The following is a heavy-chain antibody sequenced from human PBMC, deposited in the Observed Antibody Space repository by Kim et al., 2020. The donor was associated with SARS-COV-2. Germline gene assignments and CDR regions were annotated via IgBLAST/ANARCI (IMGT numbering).Heavy chain of an antibody. J-gene: IGHJ4*02. V-gene: IGHV3-33*01. Sequence: GGSLRLSCAASGFTFSSYGMHWVRQAPGKGLEWVAVIWYDGSNKYYADSVKGRFTISRDNSKNTLYLQMNSLRAEDTAVYYCARRARGYYDILTGYYSGSYFDYWGQGTLVTVSS. CDR2: IWYDGSNK. CDR3: ARRARGYYDILTGYYSGSYFDY. D-gene: IGHD3-9*01. CDR1: GFTFSSYG.